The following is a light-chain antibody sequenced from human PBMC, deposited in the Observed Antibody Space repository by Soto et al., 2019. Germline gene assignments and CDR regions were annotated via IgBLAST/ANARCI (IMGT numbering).Light chain of an antibody. CDR2: MAS. CDR1: QSISSW. J-gene: IGKJ1*01. CDR3: QQYNHDST. V-gene: IGKV1-5*03. Sequence: DIQMTQSPATLSASVGDRVTITCRASQSISSWLAWYQQKPGKPPKLLIYMASNLESGVPSRFSGSGSGTEFPLTITSLPPDDSATYYCQQYNHDSTFGQGTKVE.